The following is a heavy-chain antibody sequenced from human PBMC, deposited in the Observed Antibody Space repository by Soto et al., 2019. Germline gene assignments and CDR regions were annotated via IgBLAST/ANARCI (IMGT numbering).Heavy chain of an antibody. Sequence: GASVKVSCKASGYTFTGYYMHWVRQAPGQGLEWMGWINPNSGGTNYAQKFQGWVTVTRDTSISTAYMELSRLRSDDTAVYYCAREWLSPNYYYYGMDVWGQGTTVTVSS. D-gene: IGHD3-22*01. V-gene: IGHV1-2*04. J-gene: IGHJ6*02. CDR1: GYTFTGYY. CDR2: INPNSGGT. CDR3: AREWLSPNYYYYGMDV.